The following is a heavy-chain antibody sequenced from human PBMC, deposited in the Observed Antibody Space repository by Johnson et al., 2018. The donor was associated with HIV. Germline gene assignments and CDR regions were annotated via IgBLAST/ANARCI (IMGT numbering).Heavy chain of an antibody. D-gene: IGHD3-22*01. J-gene: IGHJ3*02. V-gene: IGHV3-30-3*01. CDR2: ISYDGSNK. CDR1: GFTLSSYA. Sequence: QVQLVESGGGVVQPGRSLRLSCAASGFTLSSYAMHWVRQAPGKGLEWVAVISYDGSNKYYADSVKGRFPISRDNSKNTLYLQMNSLRAEDTAVYYCARDVANYYDPGAFDIWGQGTMVTVSS. CDR3: ARDVANYYDPGAFDI.